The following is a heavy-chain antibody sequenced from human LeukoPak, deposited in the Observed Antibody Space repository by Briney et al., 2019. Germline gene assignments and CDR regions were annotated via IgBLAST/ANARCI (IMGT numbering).Heavy chain of an antibody. CDR1: GFTFSSYG. J-gene: IGHJ4*02. D-gene: IGHD3-22*01. CDR3: AKDLEYYYDSSGYYPDFTPFDY. Sequence: GGSLRLSCAASGFTFSSYGMSWVRQAPGKGLEWVSAISGSGGSTYYADSVKGRFTISRDNSKNTLYLQMNSLRAEDTAVYYCAKDLEYYYDSSGYYPDFTPFDYWGQGTLVTVSS. CDR2: ISGSGGST. V-gene: IGHV3-23*01.